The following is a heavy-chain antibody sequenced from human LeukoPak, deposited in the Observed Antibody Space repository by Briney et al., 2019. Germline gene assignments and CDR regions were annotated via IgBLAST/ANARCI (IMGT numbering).Heavy chain of an antibody. J-gene: IGHJ4*02. D-gene: IGHD3-10*01. CDR1: GGSISSSSYY. CDR2: IYYSGST. V-gene: IGHV4-39*01. Sequence: SETLSLTCTDSGGSISSSSYYWGWIRQPPGKGLEWIGSIYYSGSTYYNPSLKSRVTISVDTSKNQFSLKLSSVTAADTAVYCCARHHSWFGELSPFDYWGQGTLVTVSS. CDR3: ARHHSWFGELSPFDY.